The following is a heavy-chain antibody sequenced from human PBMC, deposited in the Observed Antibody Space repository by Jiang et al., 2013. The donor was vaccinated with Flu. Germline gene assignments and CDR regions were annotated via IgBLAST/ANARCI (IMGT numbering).Heavy chain of an antibody. CDR2: ISYTGIT. V-gene: IGHV4-59*08. CDR3: ARHGGSGWEHDAYDI. Sequence: TQTLTCSVSGGSVSPYYWSWIRQSPGKGLEWIGYISYTGITKYNPSLKSRVTISVDTSKSQFSLKLSSVTAADTAVYYCARHGGSGWEHDAYDIWGQGTVVTVSS. D-gene: IGHD6-19*01. J-gene: IGHJ3*02. CDR1: GGSVSPYY.